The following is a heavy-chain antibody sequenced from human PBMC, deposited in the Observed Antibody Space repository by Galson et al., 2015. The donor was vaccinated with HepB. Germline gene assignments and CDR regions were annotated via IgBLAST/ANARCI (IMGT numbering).Heavy chain of an antibody. CDR1: GYTFTSYA. CDR3: ARVRRELFVYYYYGMDV. CDR2: INTNTGNP. V-gene: IGHV7-4-1*02. J-gene: IGHJ6*02. Sequence: SVKVSCKASGYTFTSYAMNWVRQAPGQGLEWMGWINTNTGNPTYAQGFTGRFVFSLDTSVSTAYLQISSLKAEDTAVYYCARVRRELFVYYYYGMDVWGQGTTVTVSS. D-gene: IGHD3-10*01.